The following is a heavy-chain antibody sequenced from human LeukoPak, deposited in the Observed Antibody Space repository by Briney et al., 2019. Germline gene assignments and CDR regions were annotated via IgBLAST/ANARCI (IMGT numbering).Heavy chain of an antibody. D-gene: IGHD3-9*01. CDR1: GYTLTSYD. Sequence: GASVKVSCKASGYTLTSYDINWVRQATGEGLEWMGWMNPNSGNTGYAQKFQGRVTMTRNTSISTAYMELSSLRSEDTAVYYCARGRPVDWFDAFDIWGQGTMVTVSS. J-gene: IGHJ3*02. CDR3: ARGRPVDWFDAFDI. CDR2: MNPNSGNT. V-gene: IGHV1-8*01.